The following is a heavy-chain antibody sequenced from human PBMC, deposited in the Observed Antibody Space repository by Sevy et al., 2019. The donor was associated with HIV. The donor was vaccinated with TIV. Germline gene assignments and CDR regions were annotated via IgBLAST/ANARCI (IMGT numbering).Heavy chain of an antibody. CDR2: INPNSGGT. D-gene: IGHD3-3*01. Sequence: ASVKVSCKASGYTFTGYYMHWVRQAPGQGLEWMGWINPNSGGTNYPQKFQGRVTMTRDTSISTAYMELSRLRSDDTAVYYCARDHKESYDFWCGYYTGIHWFDPWGQGTLVTVSS. CDR1: GYTFTGYY. J-gene: IGHJ5*02. V-gene: IGHV1-2*02. CDR3: ARDHKESYDFWCGYYTGIHWFDP.